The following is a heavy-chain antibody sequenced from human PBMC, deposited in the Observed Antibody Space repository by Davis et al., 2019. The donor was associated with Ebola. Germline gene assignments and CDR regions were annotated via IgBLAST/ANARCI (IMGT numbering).Heavy chain of an antibody. Sequence: SETLSLTCAVYGGSFSGYYWSWIRQPPGKGLEWIGYIYYSGSTNYNPSLKSRVTISVDTSKNQFSLKLSSVTAADTAVYYCARVSYDFWSGYYTHNWFDPWGQGTLVTVSS. CDR2: IYYSGST. J-gene: IGHJ5*02. CDR3: ARVSYDFWSGYYTHNWFDP. CDR1: GGSFSGYY. V-gene: IGHV4-59*01. D-gene: IGHD3-3*01.